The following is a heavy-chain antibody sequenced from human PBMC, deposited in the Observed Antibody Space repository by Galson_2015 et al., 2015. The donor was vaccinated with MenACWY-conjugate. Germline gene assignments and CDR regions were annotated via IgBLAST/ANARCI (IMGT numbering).Heavy chain of an antibody. CDR3: AKSRYNWNDDLHY. J-gene: IGHJ4*02. V-gene: IGHV5-51*01. CDR2: IYPRDSDS. D-gene: IGHD1-20*01. Sequence: WIGIIYPRDSDSRYSPSFQGQVTISADTSITTAYLQWTSLRASDTAIYYCAKSRYNWNDDLHYWGQGTLVTVSS.